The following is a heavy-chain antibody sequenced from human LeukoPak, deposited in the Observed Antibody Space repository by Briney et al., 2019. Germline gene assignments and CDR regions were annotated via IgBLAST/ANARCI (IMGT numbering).Heavy chain of an antibody. V-gene: IGHV1-69*13. D-gene: IGHD5-12*01. CDR2: IIPIFGTA. Sequence: ASVKVSCKASGGTFSSYATSWVRQAPGQGLEWMGGIIPIFGTANYAQKFQGRVTITADESTSTAYMELSSLRSEDTAVYYCARRVATILYYWGQGTLVTVSS. CDR3: ARRVATILYY. J-gene: IGHJ4*02. CDR1: GGTFSSYA.